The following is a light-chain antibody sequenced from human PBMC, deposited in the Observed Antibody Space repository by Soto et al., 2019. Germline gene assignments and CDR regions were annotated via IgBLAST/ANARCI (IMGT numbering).Light chain of an antibody. CDR1: QSVSSSY. Sequence: EIVLTQSPGTLSLSPGERATLSCRASQSVSSSYLAWYQQKPGQAPRLLIYGASSRATGIPDRFSGSGSGTGLTLTINRVEPEDFAVYFCQQYGSSPHTFGQGTKLELK. V-gene: IGKV3-20*01. CDR2: GAS. J-gene: IGKJ2*01. CDR3: QQYGSSPHT.